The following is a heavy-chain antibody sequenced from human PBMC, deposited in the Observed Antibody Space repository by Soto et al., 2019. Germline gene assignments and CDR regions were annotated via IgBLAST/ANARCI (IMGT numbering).Heavy chain of an antibody. CDR1: GYRFPSYW. D-gene: IGHD1-26*01. J-gene: IGHJ6*02. Sequence: GASLKISCKGSGYRFPSYWIGWVRQMPGKGLEWMGIIYPGDSDTRYSPSFQGQVTISADKSISTAYLQWSSLKASDTAMYYCARRGTRSYYYYYGMEVWGQGTTVTDS. V-gene: IGHV5-51*01. CDR2: IYPGDSDT. CDR3: ARRGTRSYYYYYGMEV.